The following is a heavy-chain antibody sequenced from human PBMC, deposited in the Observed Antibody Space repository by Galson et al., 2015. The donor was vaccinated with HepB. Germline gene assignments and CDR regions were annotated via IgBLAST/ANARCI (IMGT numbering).Heavy chain of an antibody. J-gene: IGHJ4*02. Sequence: SVKASCKASGYTFTSYAMHWVRQAPGQRLEWMGWINAGNGNTKYSQKFQGRVTITRDTSASTAYMELSSLRSEDTAVYYCARDLAGSLHFDYWGQGTLVTVSS. CDR2: INAGNGNT. CDR3: ARDLAGSLHFDY. D-gene: IGHD2-15*01. V-gene: IGHV1-3*01. CDR1: GYTFTSYA.